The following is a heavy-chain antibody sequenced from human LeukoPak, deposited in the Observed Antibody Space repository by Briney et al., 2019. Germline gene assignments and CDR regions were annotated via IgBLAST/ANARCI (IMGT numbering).Heavy chain of an antibody. CDR3: AKSGSISRHCNSGLCYDFDY. CDR2: ISGSGDIT. D-gene: IGHD2-8*01. J-gene: IGHJ4*02. Sequence: GSLRLSCAASGFTFTSYAMSWVRQAPGKGLEWVSGISGSGDITNYADSVRGQFFTSRDNSKNSLYLQMNSLRTEDTAVYYCAKSGSISRHCNSGLCYDFDYWGQGTLVIVSS. CDR1: GFTFTSYA. V-gene: IGHV3-23*01.